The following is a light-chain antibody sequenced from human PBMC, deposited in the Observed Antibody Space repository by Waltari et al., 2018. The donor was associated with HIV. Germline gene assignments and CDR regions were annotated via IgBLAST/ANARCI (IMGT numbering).Light chain of an antibody. CDR2: DAF. J-gene: IGKJ1*01. CDR1: QSVSGK. Sequence: EIVLTQSPATLSLSPGERATLSCRASQSVSGKLFWYQQKRGQAPRLLIYDAFNRAIGIPARFSGSGSGTDFTLTISNLEPEDFAIYYCQQRNNWPRTFGQGTRVEIK. CDR3: QQRNNWPRT. V-gene: IGKV3-11*01.